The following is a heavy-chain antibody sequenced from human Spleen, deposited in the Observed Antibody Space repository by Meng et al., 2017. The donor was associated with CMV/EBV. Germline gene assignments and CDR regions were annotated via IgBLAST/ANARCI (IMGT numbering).Heavy chain of an antibody. CDR2: VSPNSGGT. Sequence: ASVKVSCKASGYAFRDYYIHWMRQAPGQGLEWMGWVSPNSGGTNYGQNFQGRVTMTRDTSINTVYMELTNLRSDDTAVYYCARDGWYSSTWHVDHWGQGTLVTVSS. CDR1: GYAFRDYY. CDR3: ARDGWYSSTWHVDH. J-gene: IGHJ4*02. V-gene: IGHV1-2*02. D-gene: IGHD6-13*01.